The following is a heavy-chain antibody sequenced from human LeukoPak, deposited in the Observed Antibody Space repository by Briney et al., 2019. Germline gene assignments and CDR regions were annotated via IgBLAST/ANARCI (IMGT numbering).Heavy chain of an antibody. V-gene: IGHV4-4*02. CDR3: ARDRAVWSSSSSFYFDS. Sequence: SETLSLTCAVSGASISSSNWWSWIRQTPGKGLEWIAEIYHNGRTNYNPSFKSRVTISVDKSQNHFSLKLTSVTAADTAVYYCARDRAVWSSSSSFYFDSWGQGTLVTVSS. CDR2: IYHNGRT. J-gene: IGHJ4*02. D-gene: IGHD6-13*01. CDR1: GASISSSNW.